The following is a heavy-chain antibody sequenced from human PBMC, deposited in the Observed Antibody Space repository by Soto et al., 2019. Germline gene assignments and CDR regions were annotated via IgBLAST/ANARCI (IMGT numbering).Heavy chain of an antibody. V-gene: IGHV3-21*01. D-gene: IGHD6-19*01. J-gene: IGHJ4*02. Sequence: EVQLVESGGGLVKPGGSLRLSCAASGFTFSSYSMNWVRQAPGKGLEWVSSISSSSSYIYYADSVKGRFTISRDNAKNALYLQMNSLRAEDTAVYYCASPPSGRNYWGQGTLVTVSS. CDR1: GFTFSSYS. CDR2: ISSSSSYI. CDR3: ASPPSGRNY.